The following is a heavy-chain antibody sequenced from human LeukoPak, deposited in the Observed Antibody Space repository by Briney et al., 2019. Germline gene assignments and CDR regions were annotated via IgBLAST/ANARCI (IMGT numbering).Heavy chain of an antibody. CDR3: AKDQGWDY. J-gene: IGHJ4*02. V-gene: IGHV3-30*18. Sequence: GRSLRLSCAASGFTFSSYGMHWVRQAPGKGLEWVAVISYDGSNKYYADSVKGRFTISRDNSKNTLYLQMNSLRAEDTAVYYCAKDQGWDYWGQGTLVTVSS. CDR2: ISYDGSNK. CDR1: GFTFSSYG.